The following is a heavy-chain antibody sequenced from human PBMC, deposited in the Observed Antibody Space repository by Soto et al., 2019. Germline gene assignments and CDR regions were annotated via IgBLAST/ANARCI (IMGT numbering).Heavy chain of an antibody. CDR1: GGSISSYY. CDR2: IYYSGST. D-gene: IGHD6-6*01. V-gene: IGHV4-59*01. J-gene: IGHJ4*02. Sequence: SETLSLTCTVSGGSISSYYWSWIRQPPGKGLEWIGYIYYSGSTNYNPSLKSRVTISVDTSKNQFSLQLSSVTAADTAVYDCARGGSSSSFDYWGQGTLVTVSS. CDR3: ARGGSSSSFDY.